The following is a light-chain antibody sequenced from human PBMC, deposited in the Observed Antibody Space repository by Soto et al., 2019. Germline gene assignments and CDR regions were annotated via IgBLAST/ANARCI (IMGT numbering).Light chain of an antibody. CDR1: QSISNY. V-gene: IGKV1-39*01. J-gene: IGKJ1*01. Sequence: DIQMSQSPSSLSASVGDRVTITCRASQSISNYLNWYQQVPGRAPKILIYGATSLESGVPSRFNGTGSGTDFTLTISNLQPEDFATYYCQQSHSSPTFGQGTKV. CDR3: QQSHSSPT. CDR2: GAT.